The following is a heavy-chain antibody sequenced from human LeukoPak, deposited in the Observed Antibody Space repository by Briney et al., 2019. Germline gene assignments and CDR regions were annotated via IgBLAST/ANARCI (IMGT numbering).Heavy chain of an antibody. CDR2: IKEDGSEK. J-gene: IGHJ6*03. V-gene: IGHV3-7*01. D-gene: IGHD3-3*01. Sequence: GGSLRLSCAASGFTVSSNYMSWVRQAPGKGLEWVANIKEDGSEKHYVDSVNGRFTISRDNAKNSVYLQMNSLRAEDTAVYYCARDSYDFWSGYPNPSKYYYYYMDVWGKGTTVTVSS. CDR3: ARDSYDFWSGYPNPSKYYYYYMDV. CDR1: GFTVSSNY.